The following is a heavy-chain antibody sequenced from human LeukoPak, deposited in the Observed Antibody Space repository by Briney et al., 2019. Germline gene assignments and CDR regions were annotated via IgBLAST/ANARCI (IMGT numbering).Heavy chain of an antibody. J-gene: IGHJ6*03. CDR2: IHHRGST. CDR3: VRLRNGSRNYYYYYMDV. Sequence: SETLSLTCAVSSSSITSDCYWGWIRQPPVKGLEWIGSIHHRGSTYYNPSLKSRVTIAADTSKNQFSLNLNSVTAADTAMYYCVRLRNGSRNYYYYYMDVWGKGTTVTVSS. V-gene: IGHV4-38-2*01. D-gene: IGHD3-10*01. CDR1: SSSITSDCY.